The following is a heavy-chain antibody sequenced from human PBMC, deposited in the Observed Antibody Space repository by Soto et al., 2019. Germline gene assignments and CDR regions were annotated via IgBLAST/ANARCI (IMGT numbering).Heavy chain of an antibody. V-gene: IGHV4-39*01. D-gene: IGHD1-26*01. CDR1: GGSISSSRSY. CDR2: IYYSGRP. J-gene: IGHJ4*02. Sequence: QLQLQESGPGLVKPSETLSLTCTVSGGSISSSRSYWGWIRQPPGKGLECIGSIYYSGRPSYSPSLKRRVTLPVDTSKNQFSLKLSSVTAADTAVYYCASRGLVVATTFDYWGQGTMGTVSS. CDR3: ASRGLVVATTFDY.